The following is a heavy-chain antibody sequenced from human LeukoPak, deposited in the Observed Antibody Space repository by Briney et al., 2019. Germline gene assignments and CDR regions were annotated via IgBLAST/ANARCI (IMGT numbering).Heavy chain of an antibody. J-gene: IGHJ4*02. Sequence: GGSLRLSCAASGFTFSSYGMHWVRQAPGKGLEWVAVISYDGSNKYYADSVKGRFTISRDNSKNTLYLQMNSLRAEDTAVYYCARDRKIATHSGSYLLDYWGQGTLVTVSS. CDR3: ARDRKIATHSGSYLLDY. D-gene: IGHD1-26*01. CDR1: GFTFSSYG. V-gene: IGHV3-30*03. CDR2: ISYDGSNK.